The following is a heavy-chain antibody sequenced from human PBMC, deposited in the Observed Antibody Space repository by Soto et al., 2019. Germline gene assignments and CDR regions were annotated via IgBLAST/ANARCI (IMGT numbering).Heavy chain of an antibody. J-gene: IGHJ6*02. CDR2: IYHSGST. CDR1: GGSISSSNW. Sequence: QVQLQESGPGLVKPSGTLSLTCAVSGGSISSSNWWSWVRQPPGKGLEWIGEIYHSGSTNYNPSLKSRVTISVDKSKNQFSLKLSSVTAADTAVYHCARRAPDPTPYYYYYYGMDVWGQGTTVTVSS. V-gene: IGHV4-4*02. CDR3: ARRAPDPTPYYYYYYGMDV. D-gene: IGHD2-15*01.